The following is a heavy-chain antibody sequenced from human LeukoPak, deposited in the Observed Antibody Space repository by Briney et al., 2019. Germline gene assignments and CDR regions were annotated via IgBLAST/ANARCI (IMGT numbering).Heavy chain of an antibody. CDR2: IYYSGST. V-gene: IGHV4-59*01. J-gene: IGHJ4*02. Sequence: SETLSLTCTVSGGPISSYYWSWIRQPPGKGLEWIGYIYYSGSTNYNPSLKSRVTISVDTSKNQFSLKLSSVTAADTAVYYCARTLSEYSSSSLGYWGQGTLVTVSS. CDR1: GGPISSYY. CDR3: ARTLSEYSSSSLGY. D-gene: IGHD6-6*01.